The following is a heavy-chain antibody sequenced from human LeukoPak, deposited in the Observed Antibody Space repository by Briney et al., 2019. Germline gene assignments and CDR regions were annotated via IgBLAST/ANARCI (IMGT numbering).Heavy chain of an antibody. CDR3: ARHTSSGWYFIDY. CDR2: ISYSGST. Sequence: SETLSLTCTVSGVSISSYYWSWIRQPPGKGLEWIGYISYSGSTNYSPSLKSRVTISVDTSKKQFSLKLRSVTAADTAVYYCARHTSSGWYFIDYWGQGTLVTVSS. D-gene: IGHD6-19*01. CDR1: GVSISSYY. V-gene: IGHV4-59*08. J-gene: IGHJ4*02.